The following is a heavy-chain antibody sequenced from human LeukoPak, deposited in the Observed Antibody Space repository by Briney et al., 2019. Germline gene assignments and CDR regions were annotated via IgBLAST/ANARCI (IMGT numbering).Heavy chain of an antibody. V-gene: IGHV3-23*01. D-gene: IGHD3-22*01. CDR3: AKANHYDSSGPSFANDY. J-gene: IGHJ4*02. CDR2: ISGSGGST. CDR1: GFTFSSYA. Sequence: PGGSLRLSCAASGFTFSSYAMSWVRQAPGKGLERVSAISGSGGSTYYADSVKGRFTISRDNSKNTLYLQMNSLRAEDTAVYYCAKANHYDSSGPSFANDYWGQGTLVTVSS.